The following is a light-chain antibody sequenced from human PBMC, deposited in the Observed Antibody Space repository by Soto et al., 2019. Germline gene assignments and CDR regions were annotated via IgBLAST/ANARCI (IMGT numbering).Light chain of an antibody. V-gene: IGKV3-20*01. CDR2: GAS. CDR3: QQSGSSPWT. Sequence: SVLTRCPGTLSLSPGERATLSCRASQTGSSSYLAWYQQKPGQAPRLLVYGASIRATGIPDRFSGSESGTDFTLTISRLEPEDFAVYYCQQSGSSPWTFGQGTKVDIK. CDR1: QTGSSSY. J-gene: IGKJ1*01.